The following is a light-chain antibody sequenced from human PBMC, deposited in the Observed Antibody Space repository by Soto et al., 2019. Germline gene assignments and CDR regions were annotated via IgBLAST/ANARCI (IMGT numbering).Light chain of an antibody. J-gene: IGKJ4*01. CDR3: QHYNNLPLT. CDR1: QSVSSN. Sequence: EIVMTQSPATLSVSPGERATLSCRASQSVSSNLAWYQQKPGQAPRLLIFGASTRATGIPARFSGSGSGTEFTLTFISLQSEDFAIYYCQHYNNLPLTFGGGTKVEIK. V-gene: IGKV3-15*01. CDR2: GAS.